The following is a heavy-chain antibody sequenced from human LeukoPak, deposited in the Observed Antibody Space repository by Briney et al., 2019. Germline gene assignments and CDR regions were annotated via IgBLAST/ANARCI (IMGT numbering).Heavy chain of an antibody. J-gene: IGHJ6*02. CDR3: TRGYDFVSGYLGMDV. Sequence: QSGGSLRLSCTASGFTFGDYVMIWVRQAPGKGLESVGFIRSKAYGGTTEYAASVKGRFTISRDDSKSIAYLEMNSLKSEDTAVCHCTRGYDFVSGYLGMDVWGQGTTVTASS. CDR1: GFTFGDYV. CDR2: IRSKAYGGTT. V-gene: IGHV3-49*04. D-gene: IGHD3-3*01.